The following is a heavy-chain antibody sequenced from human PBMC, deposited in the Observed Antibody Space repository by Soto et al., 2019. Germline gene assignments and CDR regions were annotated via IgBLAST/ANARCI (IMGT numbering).Heavy chain of an antibody. Sequence: QVQLQEAGPGLVKPSQTLSLTCTVSGGSISSAGYYWSWIRQHPGKGLEWIGYSYYSGSSYYNPSLKSRVSISVDTSKNQFSLKLTSVTAADTALYYCSRVGQGLVGFFDYWGQGTLVTISS. V-gene: IGHV4-31*03. D-gene: IGHD6-19*01. CDR3: SRVGQGLVGFFDY. J-gene: IGHJ4*02. CDR1: GGSISSAGYY. CDR2: SYYSGSS.